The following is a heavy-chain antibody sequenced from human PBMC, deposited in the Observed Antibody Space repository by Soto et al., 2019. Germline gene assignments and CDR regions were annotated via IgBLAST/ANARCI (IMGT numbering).Heavy chain of an antibody. CDR2: IIPLFGTA. CDR1: GGTFSTYA. Sequence: QVQLEQSGAEVKQPGSSVRVSCKTSGGTFSTYAINWVRQAPGQGLEWMGAIIPLFGTADYSQTFQGRVTSTADESTSTAYMELSSLRSDDTAVYFCARPKGTYSSGYYDGDFGGQGTLVTVSS. D-gene: IGHD6-19*01. CDR3: ARPKGTYSSGYYDGDF. J-gene: IGHJ4*02. V-gene: IGHV1-69*01.